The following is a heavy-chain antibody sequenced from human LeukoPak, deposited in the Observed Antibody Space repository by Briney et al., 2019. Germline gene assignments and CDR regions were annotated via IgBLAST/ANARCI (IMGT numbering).Heavy chain of an antibody. CDR1: GFTFSSYW. CDR2: IKQDGSEK. J-gene: IGHJ4*02. D-gene: IGHD1-26*01. V-gene: IGHV3-7*01. Sequence: GGSLRLSCAASGFTFSSYWMSWVRQAPGKGLEWVANIKQDGSEKYYVDSVKGRFTISRDNAKNSLYLQMNSLRAEDTAVYYCARGFDEGATYFDYWGQGTLVTVSS. CDR3: ARGFDEGATYFDY.